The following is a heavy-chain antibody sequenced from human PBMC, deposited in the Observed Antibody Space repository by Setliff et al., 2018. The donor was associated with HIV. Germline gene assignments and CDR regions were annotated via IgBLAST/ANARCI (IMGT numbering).Heavy chain of an antibody. CDR3: AREGTHDAFDI. Sequence: GSLRLSCAASGFTFSDYYMSWIRQAPGKGLEWVSYISSSSSYTNCADSVKGRFTISRDNAKNSLYLQMNSLRAEDTAVYYCAREGTHDAFDIWGQGTMVTVSS. V-gene: IGHV3-11*05. CDR1: GFTFSDYY. J-gene: IGHJ3*02. CDR2: ISSSSSYT.